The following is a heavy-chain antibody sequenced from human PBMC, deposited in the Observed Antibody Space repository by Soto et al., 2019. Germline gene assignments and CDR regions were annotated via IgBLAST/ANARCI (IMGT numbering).Heavy chain of an antibody. J-gene: IGHJ4*02. CDR3: ARDTRGSYYRNLDS. CDR2: ISSSSTTI. D-gene: IGHD1-26*01. Sequence: GGSLRLSCAASGFTFNTYSMTWVRQAPGKGLEWVSYISSSSTTIYYADSVKGRFTISRDNAKNSLYLQMNSLRDEDTAVYYCARDTRGSYYRNLDSWGQGTLVTVSS. V-gene: IGHV3-48*02. CDR1: GFTFNTYS.